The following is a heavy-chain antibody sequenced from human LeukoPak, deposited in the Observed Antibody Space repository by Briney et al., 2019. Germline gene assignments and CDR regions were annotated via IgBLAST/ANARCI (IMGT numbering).Heavy chain of an antibody. D-gene: IGHD6-13*01. Sequence: GRSLRLSCAASGFTFSRYAMHWVRQAPGKGLEWVAVISYDGSNKYYADSVKGRFTISRDNSKNTLYLQMNSLRAEDTAVYYCARVSSSWYGSPYYYYMDVWGKGTTVTISS. J-gene: IGHJ6*03. CDR3: ARVSSSWYGSPYYYYMDV. V-gene: IGHV3-30*04. CDR1: GFTFSRYA. CDR2: ISYDGSNK.